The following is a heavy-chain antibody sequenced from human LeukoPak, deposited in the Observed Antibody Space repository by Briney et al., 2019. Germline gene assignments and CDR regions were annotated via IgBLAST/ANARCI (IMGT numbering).Heavy chain of an antibody. CDR3: AAYDFWSAYYYFDY. V-gene: IGHV1-2*06. Sequence: ASVKVSCKASGYVFTNYNIHWVRQAPGQGLEWVGRITPNNGDKYYAQKYEGRVTMTRDTSITTAYMELSRLRSDDTAVYYCAAYDFWSAYYYFDYWGQGTLVTVSS. CDR2: ITPNNGDK. J-gene: IGHJ4*02. D-gene: IGHD3-3*01. CDR1: GYVFTNYN.